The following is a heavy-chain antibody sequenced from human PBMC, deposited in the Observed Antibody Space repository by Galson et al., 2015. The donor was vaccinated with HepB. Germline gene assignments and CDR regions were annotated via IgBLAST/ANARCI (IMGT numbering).Heavy chain of an antibody. CDR3: AKDIGGITTGEDYDNGIDV. CDR1: GFTFDDHT. J-gene: IGHJ6*02. CDR2: IGWYGVGR. Sequence: SLRLSCAASGFTFDDHTMHWVRQAPGKGLEWVSVIGWYGVGRYYAASVKGRFTISRDNSKNSLYLQMRSLRSEDTALYYCAKDIGGITTGEDYDNGIDVWGQGTTVIVS. V-gene: IGHV3-43*01. D-gene: IGHD3-10*01.